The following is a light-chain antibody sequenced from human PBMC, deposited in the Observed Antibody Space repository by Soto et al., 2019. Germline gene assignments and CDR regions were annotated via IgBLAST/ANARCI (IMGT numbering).Light chain of an antibody. CDR2: KAS. CDR1: QSISSW. CDR3: QQYSSYSRYT. V-gene: IGKV1-5*03. Sequence: DIQMTQSPSTLSASVGDRVTITCRASQSISSWLAWYQQKPGKAPILLIYKASSLESGVPSRFSGSGSGTEFTLTISSLQPDDFATHYCQQYSSYSRYTFGQGTKLEIK. J-gene: IGKJ2*01.